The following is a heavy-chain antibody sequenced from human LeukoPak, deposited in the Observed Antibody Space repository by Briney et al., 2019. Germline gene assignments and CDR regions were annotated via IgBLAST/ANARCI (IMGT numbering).Heavy chain of an antibody. V-gene: IGHV3-21*01. J-gene: IGHJ3*02. Sequence: PGGSLRLSCAASGFTFSSYSMNWVRQAPGKGLEWVSSISSSSSYIYYADSVKGRFTISRDNAKNSLYLQMNSLRAEDTAVYYSARGISIAVARGAFDIWGQGTMVTVSS. CDR3: ARGISIAVARGAFDI. CDR2: ISSSSSYI. CDR1: GFTFSSYS. D-gene: IGHD6-19*01.